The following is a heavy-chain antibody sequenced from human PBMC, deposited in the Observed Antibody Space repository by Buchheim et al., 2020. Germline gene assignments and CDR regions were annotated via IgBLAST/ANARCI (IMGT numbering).Heavy chain of an antibody. CDR1: GFTFSSYA. CDR2: ISGSGGST. V-gene: IGHV3-23*01. D-gene: IGHD6-13*01. J-gene: IGHJ4*02. CDR3: AKDSVLEGIAAAGYFDY. Sequence: EVQLLESGGGLVQPGGSLRLSCAASGFTFSSYAMSWVRQAPGKGLEWVSAISGSGGSTYYADSVKGRFTISRDNSKNTLYLQMNSLGAEDTAVYYCAKDSVLEGIAAAGYFDYWGQGTL.